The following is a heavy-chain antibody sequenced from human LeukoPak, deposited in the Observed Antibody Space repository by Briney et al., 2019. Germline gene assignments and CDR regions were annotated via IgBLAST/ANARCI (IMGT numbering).Heavy chain of an antibody. V-gene: IGHV3-30*02. J-gene: IGHJ4*02. CDR3: AKDFNYYDSSGNY. Sequence: GGSLRLSCAASGFTFSSYGMHWVRQAPGKGLEWVAFIRDDGSNKYYADSVKGRFTISRDNSKNTLYLQMNSLRAEDTAVYYCAKDFNYYDSSGNYWGQGTLVTVSS. CDR1: GFTFSSYG. CDR2: IRDDGSNK. D-gene: IGHD3-22*01.